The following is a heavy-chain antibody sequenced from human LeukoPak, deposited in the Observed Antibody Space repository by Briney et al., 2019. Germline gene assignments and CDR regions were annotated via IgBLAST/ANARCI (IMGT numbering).Heavy chain of an antibody. CDR1: GFTFSNAW. Sequence: GGSLRLSCAASGFTFSNAWMSWVRQAPGKGLEWVGRIKSKTDGGTTDYAAPVKGRFTISRDDSKNTLYLQMNSLRAEDTAIYHCATYINWVAGDVWGQGTTVIVSS. J-gene: IGHJ6*02. CDR3: ATYINWVAGDV. CDR2: IKSKTDGGTT. D-gene: IGHD1-1*01. V-gene: IGHV3-15*01.